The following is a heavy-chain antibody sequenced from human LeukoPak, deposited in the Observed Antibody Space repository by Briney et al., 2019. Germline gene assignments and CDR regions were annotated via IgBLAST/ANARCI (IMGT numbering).Heavy chain of an antibody. CDR1: GYTFPSYC. D-gene: IGHD7-27*01. CDR2: ISSNSDNT. CDR3: ARDWGSIKVIADY. Sequence: ASVKVSYKPTGYTFPSYCISWVRQAPGQGLEWMGWISSNSDNTNYAQKLQGRVTMTTDTSTSTAYMELRSLRSDDTDLYFCARDWGSIKVIADYWGQGTLVTVSS. J-gene: IGHJ4*02. V-gene: IGHV1-18*01.